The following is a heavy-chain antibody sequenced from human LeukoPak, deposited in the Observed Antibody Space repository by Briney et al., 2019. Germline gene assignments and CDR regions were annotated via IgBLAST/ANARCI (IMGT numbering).Heavy chain of an antibody. J-gene: IGHJ6*02. Sequence: GGSLRLSCAASGFTFSSYSMNWVRQAPGKGLEWVSSISSSSSYIYYADSVKGRFTISRDNAKNSLYLQMNSLRAEDTAVYYCASLPGAAGTFYGMDVWGQGTTVTASS. CDR1: GFTFSSYS. CDR2: ISSSSSYI. CDR3: ASLPGAAGTFYGMDV. D-gene: IGHD6-13*01. V-gene: IGHV3-21*01.